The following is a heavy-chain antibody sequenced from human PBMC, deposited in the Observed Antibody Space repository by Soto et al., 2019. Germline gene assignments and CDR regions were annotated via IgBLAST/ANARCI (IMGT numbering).Heavy chain of an antibody. CDR2: IYHSGST. J-gene: IGHJ6*02. CDR3: ARSPYLAAAPDV. CDR1: GGSISSSNW. Sequence: QVQLQESGPGLVKPSGTLSLTCAVSGGSISSSNWWSWVRQPPGKGLEWIGEIYHSGSTNYNPSRKSRVXXXVXXSKNQFSLKLSSVTAADTAVYYCARSPYLAAAPDVWGQGTTVTVSS. D-gene: IGHD6-13*01. V-gene: IGHV4-4*02.